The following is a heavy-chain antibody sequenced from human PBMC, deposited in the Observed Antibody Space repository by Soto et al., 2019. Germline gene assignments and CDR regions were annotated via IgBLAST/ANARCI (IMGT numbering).Heavy chain of an antibody. J-gene: IGHJ4*02. Sequence: ASVKVSCKVSGYTLTELSMHWVRQAPGKGLEWMGGFDPEDGETIYAQKFQGRVTMTEDTSTDTAYMELSSLRSEDTAVYYCATVLYDSSGYYYFDYWGQGTLVTVSS. D-gene: IGHD3-22*01. CDR1: GYTLTELS. CDR2: FDPEDGET. V-gene: IGHV1-24*01. CDR3: ATVLYDSSGYYYFDY.